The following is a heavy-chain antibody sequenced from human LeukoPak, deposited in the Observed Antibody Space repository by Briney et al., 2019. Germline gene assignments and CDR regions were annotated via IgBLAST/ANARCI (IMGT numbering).Heavy chain of an antibody. V-gene: IGHV3-23*01. J-gene: IGHJ4*02. CDR3: AKGLIYCGGDCYSSPLYFDY. CDR1: GFTFSSYA. Sequence: GGSLRLSCAASGFTFSSYAMSWVRQAPGKGLEWVSAISGSGGSTYYADSVKGRFTISRDNSKNTLYLQMNSLGAEDTAVYYCAKGLIYCGGDCYSSPLYFDYWGQGTLVTVSS. D-gene: IGHD2-21*02. CDR2: ISGSGGST.